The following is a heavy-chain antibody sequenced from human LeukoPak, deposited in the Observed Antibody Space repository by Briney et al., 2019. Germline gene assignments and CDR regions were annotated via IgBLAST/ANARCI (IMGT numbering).Heavy chain of an antibody. CDR3: ASGVYDYVWGSYRYAPRDAFDI. Sequence: GSLRLSCAASGFTFDDYGMSWARPAPGKGLEWVSGINWNGGSTGYADSVKGRFTISRDNAKNSLYLQMNSLRAEDTALYYCASGVYDYVWGSYRYAPRDAFDIWGQGTMVTVSS. D-gene: IGHD3-16*02. V-gene: IGHV3-20*04. J-gene: IGHJ3*02. CDR1: GFTFDDYG. CDR2: INWNGGST.